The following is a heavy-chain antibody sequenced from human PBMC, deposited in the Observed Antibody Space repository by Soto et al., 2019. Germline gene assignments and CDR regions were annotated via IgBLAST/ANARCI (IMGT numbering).Heavy chain of an antibody. V-gene: IGHV3-7*03. CDR3: ARPLFKYGDFRHFSY. D-gene: IGHD4-17*01. CDR2: IKPDGSEL. CDR1: GFIFSSSW. J-gene: IGHJ4*02. Sequence: PGGSLRLSCAASGFIFSSSWMTWVRQAPGKGLEWVANIKPDGSELYYGDSVKGRFTISRDNARSSLYLQMSSLRAEDTAVYYCARPLFKYGDFRHFSYWGQGTQVTVS.